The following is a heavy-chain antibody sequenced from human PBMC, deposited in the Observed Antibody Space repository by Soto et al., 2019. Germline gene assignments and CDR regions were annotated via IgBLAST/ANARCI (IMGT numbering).Heavy chain of an antibody. D-gene: IGHD6-13*01. J-gene: IGHJ4*02. CDR3: AREGYSSSWYSFDY. Sequence: SETLSLTCAVYGGSFSGYYWSWIRQPPGKGLEWIGEINHSGSTNYNPSLKSRVTISADTSKNQFSLNLSSLTAADTAVYYCAREGYSSSWYSFDYWGQGTLVTSPQ. V-gene: IGHV4-34*01. CDR1: GGSFSGYY. CDR2: INHSGST.